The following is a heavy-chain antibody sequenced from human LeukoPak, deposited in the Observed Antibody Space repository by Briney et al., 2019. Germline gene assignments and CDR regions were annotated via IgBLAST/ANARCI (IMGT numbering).Heavy chain of an antibody. V-gene: IGHV3-9*01. Sequence: PGGSLRLSCAASGFTFDDYAMHWVRQAPGKGLEWVSGISWNSGSIGYADSVKGRFTISRDNAKNSLYLQMNSLRAEDTALYYCAKSYYPAAPGVFDIWGQGTMVTVSS. J-gene: IGHJ3*02. CDR3: AKSYYPAAPGVFDI. CDR1: GFTFDDYA. CDR2: ISWNSGSI. D-gene: IGHD3-10*01.